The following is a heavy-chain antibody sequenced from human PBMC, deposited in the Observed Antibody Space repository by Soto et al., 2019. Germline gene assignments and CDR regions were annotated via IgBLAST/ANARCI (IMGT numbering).Heavy chain of an antibody. CDR2: IKQDGSEK. D-gene: IGHD2-2*01. CDR1: GFTFSSYW. Sequence: EVQLVESGGGLVQPGGSLRLSCAASGFTFSSYWMSWVRQAPGKGLEWVANIKQDGSEKYYVDSVKGRFTISRDNAKNSLYLQMNSLRAEDTAVYYCARYNSYIVVVPSEDYYYYYMDVWGKGTTVTVSS. V-gene: IGHV3-7*01. J-gene: IGHJ6*03. CDR3: ARYNSYIVVVPSEDYYYYYMDV.